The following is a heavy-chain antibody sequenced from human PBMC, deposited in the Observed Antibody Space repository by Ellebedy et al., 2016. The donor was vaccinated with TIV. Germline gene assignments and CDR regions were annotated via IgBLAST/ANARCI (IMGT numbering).Heavy chain of an antibody. D-gene: IGHD6-13*01. Sequence: GESLKISCAASGFTFSSYSMNWVRQAPGKGLEWVSSISSSSSHIYYADSVKGRFTISRDNAKNSLYLQMNSLRAEDTAVYYCARDGGSSSRYAHDYWGQGTLVTVSS. CDR3: ARDGGSSSRYAHDY. V-gene: IGHV3-21*01. CDR1: GFTFSSYS. J-gene: IGHJ4*02. CDR2: ISSSSSHI.